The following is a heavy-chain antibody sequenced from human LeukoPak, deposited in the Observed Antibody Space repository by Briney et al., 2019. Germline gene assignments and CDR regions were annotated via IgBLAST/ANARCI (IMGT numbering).Heavy chain of an antibody. CDR1: GYTFTSYG. J-gene: IGHJ4*02. CDR2: ISAYNGNT. V-gene: IGHV1-18*01. D-gene: IGHD6-19*01. Sequence: ASVKVSCRASGYTFTSYGISWVRQAPGQGLEWMGWISAYNGNTNYAQKLQGRVTMTTDTSTSTTYMDLRRLRSDDTAVYYSARCYRAYSSGWPQKYWGQGTLVTVSS. CDR3: ARCYRAYSSGWPQKY.